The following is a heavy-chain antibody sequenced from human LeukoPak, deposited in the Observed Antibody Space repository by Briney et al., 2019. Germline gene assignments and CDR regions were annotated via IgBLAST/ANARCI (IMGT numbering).Heavy chain of an antibody. D-gene: IGHD3-10*01. CDR3: ARAHGSGSFFWFDP. CDR2: INPNSGGT. J-gene: IGHJ5*02. V-gene: IGHV1-2*02. Sequence: ASVKVSCKASGYTFTGYYMHWVRQAPGQGLGWMGWINPNSGGTNYAQKFQGRVTMTRDTSISTAYMELSRLRSDDTAVYYCARAHGSGSFFWFDPWGQGTLVTVSS. CDR1: GYTFTGYY.